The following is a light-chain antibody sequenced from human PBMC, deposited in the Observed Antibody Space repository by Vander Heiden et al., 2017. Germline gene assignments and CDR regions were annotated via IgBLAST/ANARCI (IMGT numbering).Light chain of an antibody. CDR3: QVWDSSSVV. Sequence: YVLTQPHSVSVAPGQTARITCGGNDIGSKSVHWYQQEPGQAPGLVVYDDGDRPSGIPERFSGSNSGNTATLTISRVEAGDEADYYCQVWDSSSVVFGGGTKLTVL. J-gene: IGLJ2*01. CDR2: DDG. CDR1: DIGSKS. V-gene: IGLV3-21*02.